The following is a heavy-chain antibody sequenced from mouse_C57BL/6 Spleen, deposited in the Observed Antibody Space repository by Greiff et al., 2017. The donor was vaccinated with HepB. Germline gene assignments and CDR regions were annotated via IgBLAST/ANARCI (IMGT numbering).Heavy chain of an antibody. CDR3: ATPADYYDYGYWYFDV. D-gene: IGHD2-4*01. CDR1: GYTFTGYW. CDR2: ILPGSGST. Sequence: QVQLQQSGAELMKPGASVKLSCKATGYTFTGYWIEWVKQRPGHGLEWIGEILPGSGSTNYNEKFKGKATFTADTSSNTAYMQLSSLTTEDSAIYYCATPADYYDYGYWYFDVWGTGTTVTVSS. J-gene: IGHJ1*03. V-gene: IGHV1-9*01.